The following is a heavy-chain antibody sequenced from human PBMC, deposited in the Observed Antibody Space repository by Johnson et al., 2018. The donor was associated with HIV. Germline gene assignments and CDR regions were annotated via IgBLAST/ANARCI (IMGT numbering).Heavy chain of an antibody. CDR2: IYSGGTT. CDR3: ARGNRGAFDI. CDR1: GFTVSTKD. D-gene: IGHD1-14*01. V-gene: IGHV3-53*01. J-gene: IGHJ3*02. Sequence: VQLVESGGGLIQPGGSLRLSCAASGFTVSTKDMSWVRQAPGKGLEWVSVIYSGGTTYYADSVKGRFTISRDNSKNTQYLQMNSLRVEDTAVYYCARGNRGAFDIWGQGTIVCVSS.